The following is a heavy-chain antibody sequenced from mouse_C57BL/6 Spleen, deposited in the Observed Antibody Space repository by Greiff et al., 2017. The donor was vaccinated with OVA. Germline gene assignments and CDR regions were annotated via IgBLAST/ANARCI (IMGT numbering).Heavy chain of an antibody. CDR3: ARRAYGIAFAY. J-gene: IGHJ3*01. V-gene: IGHV8-12*01. D-gene: IGHD2-1*01. Sequence: QVTLKESGPGILQSSQTLSLTCSFSGFSLSTSGMGVSWIRQPSGKGLEWLAHIYWGDDKRYNPSLKSRITISKETSRKQVFRKITSVDTADTATDYCARRAYGIAFAYWGQGTLVTVSA. CDR1: GFSLSTSGMG. CDR2: IYWGDDK.